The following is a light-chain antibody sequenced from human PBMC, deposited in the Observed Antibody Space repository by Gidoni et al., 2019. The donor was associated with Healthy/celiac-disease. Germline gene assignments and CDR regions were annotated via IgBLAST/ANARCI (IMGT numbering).Light chain of an antibody. CDR3: QATDSSGTYHVV. J-gene: IGLJ2*01. CDR1: ALPKQY. Sequence: SYELTQPPSVAVSPGQTARITCSGDALPKQYAYWYQQKPGPAPVLVLHKDSGRPSRIPGRFSGPSSGTTGTFTISGVQAEDEADYYWQATDSSGTYHVVVGGGPTLTVL. CDR2: KDS. V-gene: IGLV3-25*03.